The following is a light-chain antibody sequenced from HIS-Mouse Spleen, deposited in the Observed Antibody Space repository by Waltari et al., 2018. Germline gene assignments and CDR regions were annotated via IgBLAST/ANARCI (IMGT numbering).Light chain of an antibody. Sequence: IQLTQSPSFLSASVGVRVTITCRASQGISSYLAWYQQKPGKAPKLLIYAASTLQSGVPSRFSGSGSGTEFTLTISSLQPEDFATYYCQQLNSYSPTFGQGTKVEIK. J-gene: IGKJ1*01. CDR2: AAS. CDR1: QGISSY. CDR3: QQLNSYSPT. V-gene: IGKV1-9*01.